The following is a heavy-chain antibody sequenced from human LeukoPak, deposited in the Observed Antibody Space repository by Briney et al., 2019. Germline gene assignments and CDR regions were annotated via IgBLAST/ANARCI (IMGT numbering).Heavy chain of an antibody. V-gene: IGHV3-23*01. CDR1: GFTFSSYA. D-gene: IGHD4-23*01. CDR2: ISGSGGST. Sequence: PGGSLLLSCAASGFTFSSYAMSWVRPAPGKGLEWVSAISGSGGSTYYADSVKGRFTISRDNSKNTLYLQMNSLRAEDTAVYYWAKVDRRRVGNSCGMDVWGQGTTVTVSS. J-gene: IGHJ6*02. CDR3: AKVDRRRVGNSCGMDV.